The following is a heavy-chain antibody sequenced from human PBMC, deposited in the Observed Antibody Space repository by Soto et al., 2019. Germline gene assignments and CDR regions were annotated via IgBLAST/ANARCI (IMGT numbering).Heavy chain of an antibody. J-gene: IGHJ4*02. Sequence: GGSLRLSCAASGFTFSKAWMNWVRQAPGKGLEWVGRFKSKTDCGTIDYAAPVKGRFTISRDDSTNTLYLQMNSLQTEDTAVYYCTTDSTTASSPHFDYWGQGTLVTVSS. CDR2: FKSKTDCGTI. CDR1: GFTFSKAW. V-gene: IGHV3-15*07. CDR3: TTDSTTASSPHFDY. D-gene: IGHD6-6*01.